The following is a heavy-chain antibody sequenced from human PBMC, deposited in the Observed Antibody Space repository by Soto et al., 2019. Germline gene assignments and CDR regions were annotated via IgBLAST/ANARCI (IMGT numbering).Heavy chain of an antibody. V-gene: IGHV3-30*18. J-gene: IGHJ4*02. CDR3: AKVTPTPLGYCTNGVCSLPDV. CDR1: GFTFSSYG. CDR2: ISYDGSNK. D-gene: IGHD2-8*01. Sequence: GGSLRLSCAASGFTFSSYGMHWVRQAPGKGLEWVAVISYDGSNKYYADSVKGRFTISRDNSKNTLYLQMNSLRAEDTAVYYCAKVTPTPLGYCTNGVCSLPDVWGQGTLVTVSS.